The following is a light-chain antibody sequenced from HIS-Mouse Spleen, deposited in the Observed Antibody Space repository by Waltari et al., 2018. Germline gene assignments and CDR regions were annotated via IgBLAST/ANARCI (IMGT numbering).Light chain of an antibody. CDR2: DEC. CDR3: QVWDSSSDHVV. J-gene: IGLJ2*01. V-gene: IGLV3-21*03. CDR1: NIGSKS. Sequence: SYVLTQPPSVSVAPGKTARITCGGNNIGSKSVHWYQQKPGQAPVLVVYDECGRPAGIPERFSGSNSGNTATLAISRVEAGDEADYYCQVWDSSSDHVVFGGGTKLTVL.